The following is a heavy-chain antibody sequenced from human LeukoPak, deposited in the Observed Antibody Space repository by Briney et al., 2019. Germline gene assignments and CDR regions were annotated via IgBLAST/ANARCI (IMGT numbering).Heavy chain of an antibody. CDR2: ISWNSGSI. Sequence: GGSLRLSCAASGFTFDDYAMHWVRQAPGKGLEWVSGISWNSGSIGYADSVKGRFTISRDNAKNSLYLQMNSLRAEDTALYYCAKGGGGGGWQQLEYYFDYWGQGTLVTVSS. CDR3: AKGGGGGGWQQLEYYFDY. V-gene: IGHV3-9*01. D-gene: IGHD6-13*01. J-gene: IGHJ4*02. CDR1: GFTFDDYA.